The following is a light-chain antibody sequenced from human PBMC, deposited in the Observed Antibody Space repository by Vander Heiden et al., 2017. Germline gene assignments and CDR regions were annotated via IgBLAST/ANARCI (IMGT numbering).Light chain of an antibody. CDR3: QQDDSCPRT. CDR1: QGISSY. J-gene: IGKJ1*01. Sequence: AIRMTQSPSSFSASTGDRVTITCRASQGISSYLAWYQQKPGKAPKLLIYAASTLQSGVPSRFSGSGSWTDFTLTISCLQSEDFATYYCQQDDSCPRTFGQGTKVEIK. V-gene: IGKV1-8*01. CDR2: AAS.